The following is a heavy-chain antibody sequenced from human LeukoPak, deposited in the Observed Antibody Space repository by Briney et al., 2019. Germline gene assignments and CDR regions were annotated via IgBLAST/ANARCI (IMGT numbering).Heavy chain of an antibody. V-gene: IGHV1-69*13. Sequence: SVKVSCKASGGTFSSYAISWVRQAPGQGLEWMGGIIPIFGTANYAQKFQGRVTITADESTSTAYMELSSLRSEDTAVYYCARVGDYVWGSYRCVAFDIWGQGTMVTVSS. CDR3: ARVGDYVWGSYRCVAFDI. CDR1: GGTFSSYA. CDR2: IIPIFGTA. J-gene: IGHJ3*02. D-gene: IGHD3-16*02.